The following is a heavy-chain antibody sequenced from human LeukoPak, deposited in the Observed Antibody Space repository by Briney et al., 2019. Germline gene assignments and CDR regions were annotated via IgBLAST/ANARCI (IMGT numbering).Heavy chain of an antibody. CDR1: GYTFSAFY. Sequence: AASVTVSCTTSGYTFSAFYIHWVRQVPGQGLEWMGWLRPDTGATNFAQNFLGRVTMTGDTSISTAYMELSRLRPDDTAVYYCARVDTVGTVNPFYWGQGTLVTVSS. D-gene: IGHD5-12*01. J-gene: IGHJ4*02. V-gene: IGHV1-2*02. CDR2: LRPDTGAT. CDR3: ARVDTVGTVNPFY.